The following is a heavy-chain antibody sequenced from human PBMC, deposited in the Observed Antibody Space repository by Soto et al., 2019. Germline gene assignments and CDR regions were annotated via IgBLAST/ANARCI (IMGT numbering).Heavy chain of an antibody. CDR3: ARTWSSSSIYYYGMDV. CDR1: GFTVSSNC. V-gene: IGHV3-53*01. Sequence: PGGSLRLSCAASGFTVSSNCMGWVRQAPGKGLEWVSVIYSGGSTYYADSVKGRFTISRDNSKNTLYLQMNSLRAEDTAVYYCARTWSSSSIYYYGMDVWGQGTTVTVSS. CDR2: IYSGGST. D-gene: IGHD6-13*01. J-gene: IGHJ6*02.